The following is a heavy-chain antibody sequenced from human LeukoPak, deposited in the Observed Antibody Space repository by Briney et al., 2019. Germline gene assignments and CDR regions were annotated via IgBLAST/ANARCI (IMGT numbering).Heavy chain of an antibody. CDR1: GFTFSSYG. D-gene: IGHD3-22*01. J-gene: IGHJ3*02. CDR3: SKDYDSSGYYPVDAFDI. CDR2: IPYDGSSK. Sequence: PGGSLRLSXAASGFTFSSYGMYWVRQAPGKGLEWVAFIPYDGSSKYYADSVKGRFTISRDNSKNTLYLQMNSLRAEDTAVYYCSKDYDSSGYYPVDAFDIWGQGTMVTVSS. V-gene: IGHV3-30*02.